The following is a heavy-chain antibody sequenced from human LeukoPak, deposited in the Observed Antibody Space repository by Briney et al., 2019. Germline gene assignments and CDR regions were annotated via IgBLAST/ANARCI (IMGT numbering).Heavy chain of an antibody. CDR3: ARGDIVVVPAAMLRPRRFDP. J-gene: IGHJ5*02. V-gene: IGHV4-34*01. CDR2: INHSGST. Sequence: PSETLSLTCAVYGGSFSGYYWSWIRQPPGKGLEWIGEINHSGSTNYNPSLKSRVTISVDTSKNQFSLKLSSVTAADTAVYYCARGDIVVVPAAMLRPRRFDPWGQGTLVTVSS. D-gene: IGHD2-2*01. CDR1: GGSFSGYY.